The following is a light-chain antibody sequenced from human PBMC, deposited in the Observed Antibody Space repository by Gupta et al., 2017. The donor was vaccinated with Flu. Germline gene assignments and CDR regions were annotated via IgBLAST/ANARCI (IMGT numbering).Light chain of an antibody. J-gene: IGKJ4*01. Sequence: DIQMTQSPSTLSAYVGDRVTITCRASQSLSSWLAWYQQKPGKAPNLLIYKASNLESGVPSRFSGSGSGTEFTLSISSLQPDDFATYYCQQYYSYSNTFGGGTKVEI. CDR3: QQYYSYSNT. CDR1: QSLSSW. CDR2: KAS. V-gene: IGKV1-5*03.